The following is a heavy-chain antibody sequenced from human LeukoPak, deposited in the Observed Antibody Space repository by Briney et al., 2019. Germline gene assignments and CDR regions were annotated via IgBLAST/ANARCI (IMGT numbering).Heavy chain of an antibody. V-gene: IGHV1-3*03. CDR1: GYTFTSYA. CDR2: INAGNGNT. D-gene: IGHD3-22*01. J-gene: IGHJ4*02. CDR3: AREGDSSGYYTFDY. Sequence: ASVKVSCKASGYTFTSYAMHWVRQAPGQRLEWMGWINAGNGNTKYSQEFQGRVTITRDTSASTAYMELSSLRSEDMAVYYCAREGDSSGYYTFDYWGQGTLVSVSS.